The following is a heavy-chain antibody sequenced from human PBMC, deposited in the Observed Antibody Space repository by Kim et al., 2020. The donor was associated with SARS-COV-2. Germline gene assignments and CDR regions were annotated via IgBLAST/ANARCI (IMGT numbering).Heavy chain of an antibody. V-gene: IGHV4-59*02. CDR1: GGSVSNLY. J-gene: IGHJ3*01. D-gene: IGHD5-18*01. CDR2: MYSSGSA. Sequence: SETLSLTCTVSGGSVSNLYWSWIRQPPGKGLEWIAYMYSSGSANYNRSLKSRVTMSMDMFKNNFSLNLSSVAAADSAVYFCATRYSYGAYGCFDVWGQGKVVTVSS. CDR3: ATRYSYGAYGCFDV.